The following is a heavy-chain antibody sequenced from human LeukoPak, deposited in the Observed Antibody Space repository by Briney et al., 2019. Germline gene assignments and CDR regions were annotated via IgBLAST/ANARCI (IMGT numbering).Heavy chain of an antibody. Sequence: PGGSLRLSCAASGFTFSSYSMSWVRQAPGKGLXXXXXXXXXSSYIYYADSVKGRFTISRDNAKNSLYLQMNSLRAEDTAVYYCARDGGYCSSTSCYYGIDYWGQGTLVTVSS. CDR3: ARDGGYCSSTSCYYGIDY. D-gene: IGHD2-2*01. CDR1: GFTFSSYS. V-gene: IGHV3-21*01. CDR2: XXXXSSYI. J-gene: IGHJ4*02.